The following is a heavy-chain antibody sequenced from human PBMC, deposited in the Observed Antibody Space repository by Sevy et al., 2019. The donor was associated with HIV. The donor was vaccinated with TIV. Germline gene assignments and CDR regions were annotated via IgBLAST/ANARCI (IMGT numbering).Heavy chain of an antibody. CDR3: ARVPGYCSGGSCGMDV. J-gene: IGHJ6*02. CDR2: ISYDGSNK. V-gene: IGHV3-30*04. Sequence: GGSLRLSCAASGFTFSSYAMHWVRQAPGKGLEWVAVISYDGSNKYYADSVKGRFTISRDNSKNTLYLQTNSLRAEDTAVYYCARVPGYCSGGSCGMDVWGQGTTVTVSS. D-gene: IGHD2-15*01. CDR1: GFTFSSYA.